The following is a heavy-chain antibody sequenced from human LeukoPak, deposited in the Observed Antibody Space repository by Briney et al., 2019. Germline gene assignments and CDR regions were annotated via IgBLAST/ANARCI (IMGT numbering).Heavy chain of an antibody. CDR3: AREGHHSSGWYEAFDI. V-gene: IGHV4-34*01. D-gene: IGHD6-19*01. CDR2: INHSGST. CDR1: GGSFSGYY. J-gene: IGHJ3*02. Sequence: SETLSLTCAVYGGSFSGYYWSWIRQPPGKGLEWIGEINHSGSTNYNPSLKSRVTISVDTSKNQFSLKLSSVTAADTALYYCAREGHHSSGWYEAFDIWGQGTMVTVSS.